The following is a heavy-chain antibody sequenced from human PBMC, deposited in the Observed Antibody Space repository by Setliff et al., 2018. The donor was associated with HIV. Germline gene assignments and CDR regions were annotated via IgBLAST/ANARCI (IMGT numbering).Heavy chain of an antibody. V-gene: IGHV4-39*01. CDR2: IYSSGST. CDR1: GGSISNSRYY. CDR3: ASRVYYYDSSGYLREEGFDP. D-gene: IGHD3-22*01. J-gene: IGHJ5*02. Sequence: SETLSLTCTVSGGSISNSRYYWSWIRQPPGKGLEWIGSIYSSGSTYYNPSLKSRVTISVDTSKNQFSLKLSSVTAAYAAVYYCASRVYYYDSSGYLREEGFDPWGQGTLVTVSS.